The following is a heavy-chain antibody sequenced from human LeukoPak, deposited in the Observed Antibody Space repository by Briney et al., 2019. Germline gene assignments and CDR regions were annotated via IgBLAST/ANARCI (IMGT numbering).Heavy chain of an antibody. V-gene: IGHV4-34*01. J-gene: IGHJ4*02. D-gene: IGHD6-19*01. Sequence: PSETLSLTCAVYGGSFSGYYWSWIRQPPGKGLEWIGEINHSGSTYYNPSLKSRVTISVDTSKNQFSLKLSSVTAADTAVYYCARLISGWYIDSWGQGTLVTVSS. CDR1: GGSFSGYY. CDR3: ARLISGWYIDS. CDR2: INHSGST.